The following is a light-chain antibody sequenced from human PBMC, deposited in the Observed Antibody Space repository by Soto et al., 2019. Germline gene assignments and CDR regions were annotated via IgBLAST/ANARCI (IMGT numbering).Light chain of an antibody. CDR1: QSVSSSY. Sequence: EIVLTQSPGTLSLSPGERATLSCRASQSVSSSYLAWYQQKPGQAPRLLIYGASSRATGIPDRFSGSGSGTDFTLTISRLEPEHYAVYYWQQYGSSRTFGQGTKVEIK. V-gene: IGKV3-20*01. J-gene: IGKJ1*01. CDR3: QQYGSSRT. CDR2: GAS.